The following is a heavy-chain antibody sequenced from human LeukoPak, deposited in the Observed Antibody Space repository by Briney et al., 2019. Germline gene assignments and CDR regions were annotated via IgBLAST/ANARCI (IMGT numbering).Heavy chain of an antibody. V-gene: IGHV4-39*02. CDR2: VYSSGRT. D-gene: IGHD3-22*01. Sequence: PSETLSLTCTVSGGSISSSSYYWGWIRQPPGKELQWIASVYSSGRTNYSPSLKSRVTISVDTSEKQFSLQLNSVTAADTAVYYCARGSYDSSDFEYFHHWGQGTLVTVSS. J-gene: IGHJ1*01. CDR1: GGSISSSSYY. CDR3: ARGSYDSSDFEYFHH.